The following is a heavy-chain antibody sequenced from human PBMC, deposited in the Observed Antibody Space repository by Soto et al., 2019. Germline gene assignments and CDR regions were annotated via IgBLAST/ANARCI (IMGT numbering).Heavy chain of an antibody. CDR1: GFTFSSYC. CDR2: IKQDGSEK. CDR3: ARDSAFTVTTFYYYYGMDV. D-gene: IGHD4-17*01. V-gene: IGHV3-7*05. Sequence: GGSLRLSCAASGFTFSSYCMSWVRQAPGKGLEWVANIKQDGSEKYYVDSVKGRFTISRDNAKNSLYLQMNSLRAEDTAVYYCARDSAFTVTTFYYYYGMDVWGQGTTVTVSS. J-gene: IGHJ6*02.